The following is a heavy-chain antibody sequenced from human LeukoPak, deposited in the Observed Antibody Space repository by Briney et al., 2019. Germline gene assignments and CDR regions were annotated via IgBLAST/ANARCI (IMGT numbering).Heavy chain of an antibody. CDR1: RGSMSSGTYY. Sequence: SETLSLTCTVSRGSMSSGTYYWGWIRQPPGKGLEWIASIRYLGSTFYNPSLQSRVTISVDTPKNQFSLKLSSVTAADTAVYCCARLKMDTLAARVNAFDIWGQGTMVTVSS. J-gene: IGHJ3*02. V-gene: IGHV4-39*01. D-gene: IGHD6-25*01. CDR2: IRYLGST. CDR3: ARLKMDTLAARVNAFDI.